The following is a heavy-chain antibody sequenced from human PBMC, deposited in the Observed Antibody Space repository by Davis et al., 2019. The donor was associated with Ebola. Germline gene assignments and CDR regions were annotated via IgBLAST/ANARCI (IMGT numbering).Heavy chain of an antibody. CDR3: ARPWYSGTYYDAYDI. J-gene: IGHJ3*02. Sequence: AASVKVSCKASGYIFTKYYIHWVRQVPGQGLEWMGLLIPSGGATSYAQKFQGRVTMTRDTSTSTVYMELSSLRSEDTAVYYCARPWYSGTYYDAYDIWGQGTMVAVSS. CDR2: LIPSGGAT. CDR1: GYIFTKYY. D-gene: IGHD1-26*01. V-gene: IGHV1-46*01.